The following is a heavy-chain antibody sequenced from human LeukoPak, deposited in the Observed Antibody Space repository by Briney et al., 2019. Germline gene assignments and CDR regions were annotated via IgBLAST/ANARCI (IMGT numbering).Heavy chain of an antibody. CDR1: GYSISSGYY. J-gene: IGHJ4*02. CDR3: ARRRGGGVLLDY. D-gene: IGHD3-16*01. V-gene: IGHV4-38-2*02. CDR2: IYHSGTT. Sequence: SETLSLTCTVSGYSISSGYYWGWIRQPPGKGLEWIGSIYHSGTTYYSPSLKSRVTISVDTSKNQFSLKLSSVTAADTAVYYCARRRGGGVLLDYWGQGTLVTVSS.